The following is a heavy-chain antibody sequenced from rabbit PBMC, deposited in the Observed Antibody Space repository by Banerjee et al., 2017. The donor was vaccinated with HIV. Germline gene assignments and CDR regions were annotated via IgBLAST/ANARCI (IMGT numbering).Heavy chain of an antibody. CDR2: IETSSGNT. CDR1: GFDFSSYG. Sequence: QEQLVESGGGLVQPGGSLKLSCKASGFDFSSYGVSWVRQAPGKGLEWIGCIETSSGNTWYASWVNGRFTISKTSSTTVTLQMTSLTAADTATYFCARDLAGVVGWNFNLWGQGTLVTVS. V-gene: IGHV1S45*01. J-gene: IGHJ4*01. CDR3: ARDLAGVVGWNFNL. D-gene: IGHD4-1*01.